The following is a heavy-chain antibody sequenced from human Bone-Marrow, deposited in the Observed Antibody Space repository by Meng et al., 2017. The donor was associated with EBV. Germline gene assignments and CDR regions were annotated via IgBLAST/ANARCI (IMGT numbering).Heavy chain of an antibody. J-gene: IGHJ4*02. D-gene: IGHD4-17*01. Sequence: QGELQQWGGGVFKTSETLSLTCSVYGGSFSGYYWSWIRQTPGKGVEWIGEINHGGSTNYNPSLKSRVIISVDTSKNQFSLKLKSVTATDTAVYYCARGGGVGYGDYVNYWGQGTLVTVSS. CDR1: GGSFSGYY. V-gene: IGHV4-34*01. CDR3: ARGGGVGYGDYVNY. CDR2: INHGGST.